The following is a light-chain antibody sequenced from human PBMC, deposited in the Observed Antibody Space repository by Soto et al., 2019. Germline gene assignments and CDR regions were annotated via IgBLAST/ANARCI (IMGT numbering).Light chain of an antibody. CDR1: QRVSSSY. J-gene: IGKJ5*01. CDR2: DAS. V-gene: IGKV3D-20*01. Sequence: EIVLTPSPATLSLSPGERATLSCGASQRVSSSYLAWYQQKPGLAPRRLIYDASSRATGIPDRFSGSGSGTDFTLTISRLEPEDFAVYYCQQYGSSPITFGQGTRLEIK. CDR3: QQYGSSPIT.